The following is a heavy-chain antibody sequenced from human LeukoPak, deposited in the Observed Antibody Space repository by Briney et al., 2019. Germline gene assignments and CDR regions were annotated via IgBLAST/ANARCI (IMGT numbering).Heavy chain of an antibody. Sequence: SETLSLTCTGSGGSISSYYWSWIRQPAGKGLEWIGRIYTSGSTNYNPSRKSRVTISVDTSKNQFSLKLSSVTAADTAVYYCARDSPTYYYDSSGYNVWGQGTLVTVSS. CDR3: ARDSPTYYYDSSGYNV. CDR1: GGSISSYY. J-gene: IGHJ4*02. V-gene: IGHV4-4*07. D-gene: IGHD3-22*01. CDR2: IYTSGST.